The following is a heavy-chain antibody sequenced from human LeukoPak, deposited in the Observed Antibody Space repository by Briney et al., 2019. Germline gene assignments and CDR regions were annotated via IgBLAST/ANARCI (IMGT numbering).Heavy chain of an antibody. D-gene: IGHD3-10*01. CDR1: DGYCSGYD. V-gene: IGHV4-34*01. J-gene: IGHJ5*02. CDR3: ASLRKFYYYGSGSYYSNWFDP. CDR2: INHSGST. Sequence: LGARPLTGACIDGYCSGYDWGGIRPPPGKGLEGMGEINHSGSTNYNPSLKRRVTISVDTSKNHFSLKLSSVTAADTAVYYCASLRKFYYYGSGSYYSNWFDPWGQGTLVTVSS.